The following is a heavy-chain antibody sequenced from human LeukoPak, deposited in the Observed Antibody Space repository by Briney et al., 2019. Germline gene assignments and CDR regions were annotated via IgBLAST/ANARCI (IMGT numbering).Heavy chain of an antibody. CDR2: IYYSGST. Sequence: PSETLSLTCAVYGGSFSAYYWGWVRQPPRKGLEWIGNIYYSGSTYYNASLQSRVTISIDTSKNQFSLRLSSVTAADTAMYFCAKSGGYGLIDYWGQGTLVTVSS. V-gene: IGHV4-34*01. CDR1: GGSFSAYY. D-gene: IGHD1-26*01. CDR3: AKSGGYGLIDY. J-gene: IGHJ4*02.